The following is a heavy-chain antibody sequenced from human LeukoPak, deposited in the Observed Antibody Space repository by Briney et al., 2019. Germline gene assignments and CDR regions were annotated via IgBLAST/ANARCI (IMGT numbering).Heavy chain of an antibody. CDR2: ISYDGSNK. V-gene: IGHV3-30*04. D-gene: IGHD3-10*01. J-gene: IGHJ3*02. CDR1: GFTFSSYA. CDR3: AKGKITMDI. Sequence: GGSLRLSCAASGFTFSSYAMHWVRQAPGKGLEWVAVISYDGSNKYYADSVKGRFTISRDNSKNTLYLQMNSLRAEDTAVYYCAKGKITMDIWGQGTMVTVSS.